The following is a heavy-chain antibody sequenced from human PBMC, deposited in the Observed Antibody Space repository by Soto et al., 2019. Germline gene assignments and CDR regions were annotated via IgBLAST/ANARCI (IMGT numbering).Heavy chain of an antibody. CDR3: TTIDRGYAFAF. V-gene: IGHV3-73*02. CDR1: GFTFSGSA. Sequence: QLVESGGDLVQPGGSLKLSCAASGFTFSGSALHWVRQASGKGLEWVGHIRSKPNNYATAYAASVKGRFTISRDDSKNTAYLQMNSLKTEDTAVYYCTTIDRGYAFAFWGQGTMVTVSS. CDR2: IRSKPNNYAT. J-gene: IGHJ3*01. D-gene: IGHD3-10*01.